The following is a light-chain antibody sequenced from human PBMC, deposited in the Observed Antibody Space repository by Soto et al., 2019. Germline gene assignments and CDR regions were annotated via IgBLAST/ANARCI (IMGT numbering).Light chain of an antibody. CDR1: QDINNY. CDR2: AAS. Sequence: DIQMTQSPSSLSASVGDRVTITCRASQDINNYLAWYQQKPGKPPKLLIYAASTLQSGVPSRFSGGGSGTDFSLTINGLQPEYVATYYCQRYNNAPPVTFGPGTKV. CDR3: QRYNNAPPVT. J-gene: IGKJ3*01. V-gene: IGKV1-27*01.